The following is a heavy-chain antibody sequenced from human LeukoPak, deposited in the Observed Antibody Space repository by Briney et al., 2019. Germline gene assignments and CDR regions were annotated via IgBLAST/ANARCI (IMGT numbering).Heavy chain of an antibody. V-gene: IGHV4-59*01. D-gene: IGHD6-19*01. CDR1: GGSISSYY. Sequence: KTSETLSLTCTVSGGSISSYYWSWIRQPPGKGLEGIGYIYYSGSTNYNPSLKSRVTISVDTSKNQFSLKLSSVTAADTAVYYCARAYSSGWALDYWGQGTLVTVSS. CDR3: ARAYSSGWALDY. CDR2: IYYSGST. J-gene: IGHJ4*02.